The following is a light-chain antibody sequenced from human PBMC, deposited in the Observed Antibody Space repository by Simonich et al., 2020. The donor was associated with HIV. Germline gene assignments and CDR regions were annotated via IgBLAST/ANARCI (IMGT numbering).Light chain of an antibody. CDR1: SSDVGDYNY. CDR3: SSYAGSNNLL. CDR2: EVT. Sequence: QSALTQPPSASGSPGQSVTISCTGTSSDVGDYNYVSWSQQHPGKAPKLMIYEVTKRPSGVPDRFSGSKSGNTASLTVSGLQAEDEADYYCSSYAGSNNLLFGGGTKLTVL. J-gene: IGLJ2*01. V-gene: IGLV2-8*01.